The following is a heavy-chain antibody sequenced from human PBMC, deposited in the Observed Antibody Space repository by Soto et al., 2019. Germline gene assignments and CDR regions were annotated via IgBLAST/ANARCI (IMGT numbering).Heavy chain of an antibody. J-gene: IGHJ2*01. CDR1: GGSISSSSYY. CDR2: IYYSGST. V-gene: IGHV4-39*01. Sequence: QLQLQESGPGLVKPSETLSLTCTVSGGSISSSSYYWGWIRQPPGKGLEWIGSIYYSGSTYYNPSLKSRVPISVDTSKNQFSLKLSSVTAADTAVYYCARPRRIAVAGTHRGYPLWYFDLWGRGTLVTVSS. CDR3: ARPRRIAVAGTHRGYPLWYFDL. D-gene: IGHD6-19*01.